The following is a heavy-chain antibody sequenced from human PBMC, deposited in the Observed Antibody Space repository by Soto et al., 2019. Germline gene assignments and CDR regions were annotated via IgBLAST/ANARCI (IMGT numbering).Heavy chain of an antibody. D-gene: IGHD6-6*01. CDR3: ARSYSSGYYYYGMDV. V-gene: IGHV5-51*01. J-gene: IGHJ6*02. Sequence: PGESLKISCKGSGYSFTSYWIGWVRQMPGKGLEWMGIIYPGDSDTRYSPSFQGQVTISADKSISTAYLQWSSLKASDTAMYYCARSYSSGYYYYGMDVWRQGTTVTVSS. CDR1: GYSFTSYW. CDR2: IYPGDSDT.